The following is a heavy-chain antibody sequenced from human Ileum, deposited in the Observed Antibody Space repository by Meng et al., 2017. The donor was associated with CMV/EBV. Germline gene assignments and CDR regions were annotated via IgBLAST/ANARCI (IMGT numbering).Heavy chain of an antibody. CDR2: ISPGSSDI. CDR3: ARDIVAPGSTEYFHH. Sequence: VQLVESGGGLVKPGGYLRLSCAASGFTFSSYYMSWIRQVPGKGLEWLSYISPGSSDIHYADSVKGRFTVSRDNAKSSLYLQMNSLRVEDTAVYYCARDIVAPGSTEYFHHWGQGTLVTVSS. CDR1: GFTFSSYY. D-gene: IGHD6-13*01. J-gene: IGHJ1*01. V-gene: IGHV3-11*06.